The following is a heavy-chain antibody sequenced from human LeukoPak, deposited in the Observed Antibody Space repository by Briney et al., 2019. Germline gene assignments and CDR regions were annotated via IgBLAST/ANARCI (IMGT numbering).Heavy chain of an antibody. CDR2: IYYSGST. Sequence: SETLSLTCTVSGGSISSYYWSWIRQPPGKGLEWIGYIYYSGSTNYNPSLKIRVTISVDTSKNQFSLKLSSVTAADTAVYYCSRQPPHYEILTGYPLYYFDYWGQGTLVTVSS. D-gene: IGHD3-9*01. CDR1: GGSISSYY. J-gene: IGHJ4*02. CDR3: SRQPPHYEILTGYPLYYFDY. V-gene: IGHV4-59*01.